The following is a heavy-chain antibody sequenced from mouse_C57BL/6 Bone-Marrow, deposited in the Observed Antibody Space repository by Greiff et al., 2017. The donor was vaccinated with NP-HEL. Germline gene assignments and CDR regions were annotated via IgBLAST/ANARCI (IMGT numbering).Heavy chain of an antibody. Sequence: QVQLQQPGAELVKPGASVKMSCKASGYTFTSYWITWVKQRPGQGLEWIGDIYPGSGSTNYNEKFKSKATLTVDTSSSTAYMQLSSLTSEDSAVYYCARSGDYGNSRYAMDYWGQGTSVTVSS. CDR1: GYTFTSYW. V-gene: IGHV1-55*01. D-gene: IGHD2-1*01. CDR2: IYPGSGST. CDR3: ARSGDYGNSRYAMDY. J-gene: IGHJ4*01.